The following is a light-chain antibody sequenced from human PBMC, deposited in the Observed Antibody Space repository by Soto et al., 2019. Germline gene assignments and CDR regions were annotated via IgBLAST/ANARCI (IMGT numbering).Light chain of an antibody. CDR1: SSDVGGYNY. J-gene: IGLJ2*01. Sequence: QSALTQPASVSGSPGQSITISCTGTSSDVGGYNYVSWYQQHPGKAPKLMIYDVSNRPSGVSTRFSGSKSGNTASLTISGLQAEDETDYYCSSYTSISTLHVVFGGGTKVTVL. V-gene: IGLV2-14*01. CDR2: DVS. CDR3: SSYTSISTLHVV.